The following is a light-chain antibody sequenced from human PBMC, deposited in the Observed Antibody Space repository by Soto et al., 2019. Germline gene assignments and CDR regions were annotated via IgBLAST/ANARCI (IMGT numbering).Light chain of an antibody. J-gene: IGLJ1*01. CDR3: AAWDDNLNGFV. V-gene: IGLV1-44*01. CDR2: NNN. CDR1: SSNIGSNP. Sequence: QLVLTQPPSASGTPGQRVTISCSGSSSNIGSNPVNWYQQLPGTAPKLLIYNNNQRPSGVPDRFSGSKSGTSASLAISGLQSEGEADYYCAAWDDNLNGFVFGTGTKLTVL.